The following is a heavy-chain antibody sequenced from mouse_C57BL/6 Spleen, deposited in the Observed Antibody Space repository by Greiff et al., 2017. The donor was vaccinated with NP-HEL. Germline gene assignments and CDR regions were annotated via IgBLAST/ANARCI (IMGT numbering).Heavy chain of an antibody. CDR1: GFTFSSYA. CDR2: ISDGGSYT. V-gene: IGHV5-4*01. CDR3: ARDSLYYYGSSYYYFDY. J-gene: IGHJ2*01. D-gene: IGHD1-1*01. Sequence: EVMLVESGGGLVKPGGSLKLSCAASGFTFSSYAMSWVRQTPEKRLEWVATISDGGSYTYYPDNVKGRFTISRDNAKNNLYLQMSHLKSEDTAMYYCARDSLYYYGSSYYYFDYWGQGTTLTVSS.